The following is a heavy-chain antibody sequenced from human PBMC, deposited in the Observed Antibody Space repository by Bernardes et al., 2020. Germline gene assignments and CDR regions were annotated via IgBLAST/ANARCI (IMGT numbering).Heavy chain of an antibody. D-gene: IGHD6-19*01. V-gene: IGHV4-38-2*02. J-gene: IGHJ4*02. CDR1: GYSIRSGQY. Sequence: SETLSLTCSVSGYSIRSGQYWGLIRQTTGKGLEWIGTVYHTGSTYYNPSLKSRVSISVDTSKNQFSMHLNSVTATDTATYYCTRSAGIVVAHVDYWGPGALVTVSS. CDR3: TRSAGIVVAHVDY. CDR2: VYHTGST.